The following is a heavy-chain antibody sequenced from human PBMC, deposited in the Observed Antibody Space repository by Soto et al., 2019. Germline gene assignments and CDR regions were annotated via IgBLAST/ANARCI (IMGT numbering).Heavy chain of an antibody. Sequence: EPQLLVSGGGLGHPGGSLRLSCAASGFTFSSYGMSWVRQAPGKGLEWVAAISGSGVSTYYADSVRGRSTISRDNSKKTVDLQMNSLRAEDTAVYYCAKFYCISTMCQAPAAKSTGGFEIWGQGTLLTVSS. V-gene: IGHV3-23*01. CDR2: ISGSGVST. D-gene: IGHD2-2*01. CDR3: AKFYCISTMCQAPAAKSTGGFEI. CDR1: GFTFSSYG. J-gene: IGHJ3*02.